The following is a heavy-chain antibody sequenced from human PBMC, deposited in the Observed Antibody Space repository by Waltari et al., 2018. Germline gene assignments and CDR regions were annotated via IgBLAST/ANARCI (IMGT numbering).Heavy chain of an antibody. D-gene: IGHD3-10*01. CDR3: ARDRRNYYGSGGYFDL. Sequence: QVQLQESGPGLVKPSGTLSLTCAVSGGSISSSNWWRWVRQPPGKGLEWIGEIYHSGSTNYNPSRKSRVTISVDKSKNQFSLKLSSVTAADTAVYYCARDRRNYYGSGGYFDLWGRGTLVTVSS. V-gene: IGHV4-4*02. CDR2: IYHSGST. CDR1: GGSISSSNW. J-gene: IGHJ2*01.